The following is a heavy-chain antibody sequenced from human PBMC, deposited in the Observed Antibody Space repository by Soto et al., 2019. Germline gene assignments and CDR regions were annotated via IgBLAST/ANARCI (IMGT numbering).Heavy chain of an antibody. Sequence: GGSLRLSCAASGFTFSSYAMSWVRQAPGKGLEWVSAISGSGGSTYYADSVKGRFTISRDNSKNTLYLQMNSLRAEDTAVYYCATGFGIVLMVYAIPDMSDYWGQGTLVTVSS. CDR1: GFTFSSYA. D-gene: IGHD2-8*01. V-gene: IGHV3-23*01. CDR3: ATGFGIVLMVYAIPDMSDY. CDR2: ISGSGGST. J-gene: IGHJ4*02.